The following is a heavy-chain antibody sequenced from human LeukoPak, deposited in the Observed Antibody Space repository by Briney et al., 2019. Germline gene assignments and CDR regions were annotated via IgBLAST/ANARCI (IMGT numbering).Heavy chain of an antibody. CDR1: GFTFSSYS. CDR3: AKDLLRGYSYGYFDY. Sequence: GGSLRLSCAASGFTFSSYSMNWVRQAPGKGLEWVSLISWDGGSTYYADSVKGRFTISRDNSKNSLYLQMNSLRTEDTALYCCAKDLLRGYSYGYFDYWGQGTLVTVSS. V-gene: IGHV3-43*01. CDR2: ISWDGGST. D-gene: IGHD5-18*01. J-gene: IGHJ4*02.